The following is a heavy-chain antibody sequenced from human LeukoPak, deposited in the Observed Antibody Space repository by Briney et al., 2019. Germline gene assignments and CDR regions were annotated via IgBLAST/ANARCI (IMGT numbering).Heavy chain of an antibody. CDR2: ISSSSSTI. Sequence: GGSLRLSCAASRFTFSRYSMNWVRQAPGKGLEWVSYISSSSSTIYYADSVKGRFTISRDNAKNSLYLQMNSLRAEDTAVYYCAKDTTARYYYFDYWGQGTLVTVSS. V-gene: IGHV3-48*01. CDR3: AKDTTARYYYFDY. D-gene: IGHD1-26*01. CDR1: RFTFSRYS. J-gene: IGHJ4*02.